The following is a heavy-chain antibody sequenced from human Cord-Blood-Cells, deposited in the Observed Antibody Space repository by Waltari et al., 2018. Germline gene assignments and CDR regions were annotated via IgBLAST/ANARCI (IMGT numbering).Heavy chain of an antibody. CDR2: IYYSGST. Sequence: QVQLQESGPGLVKPSETLSLTCTVSGGSIGSYYWSWIRQPPGKGLEWIGYIYYSGSTNYNPSLKSRVTISVDTSKNQFSLKLSSVTAADTAVYYCARGGGYCSSTSCYAFDIWGQGTMVTVSS. D-gene: IGHD2-2*01. V-gene: IGHV4-59*01. CDR3: ARGGGYCSSTSCYAFDI. J-gene: IGHJ3*02. CDR1: GGSIGSYY.